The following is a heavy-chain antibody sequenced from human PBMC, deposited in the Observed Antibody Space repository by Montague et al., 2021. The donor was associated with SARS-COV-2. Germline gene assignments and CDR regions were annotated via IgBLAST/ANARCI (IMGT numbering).Heavy chain of an antibody. J-gene: IGHJ2*01. CDR3: AKQPGAGAVVYWYFDL. Sequence: SLRLSCAASGFAFNNFAMTWVRQPPGKGLEWVSRIFGSGAGTYYADSVKGRLTISRDNSRNTLYLQMNSLRAEDTAKYYCAKQPGAGAVVYWYFDLWGRGTVVSVSS. D-gene: IGHD6-19*01. CDR1: GFAFNNFA. CDR2: IFGSGAGT. V-gene: IGHV3-23*01.